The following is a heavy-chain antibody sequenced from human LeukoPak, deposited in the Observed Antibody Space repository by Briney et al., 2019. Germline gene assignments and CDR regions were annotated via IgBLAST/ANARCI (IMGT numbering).Heavy chain of an antibody. J-gene: IGHJ4*02. CDR2: LVYDARS. D-gene: IGHD6-19*01. Sequence: AGGSLRLSCAASGFPFSSYGMHWVRQAPGKGLEWVARLVYDARSDYGNSVKGRFSISRDDSKNTLFLDMSNLRVEDTVLYYCARDLSAAFDFWGQGVLVTVSS. V-gene: IGHV3-33*01. CDR3: ARDLSAAFDF. CDR1: GFPFSSYG.